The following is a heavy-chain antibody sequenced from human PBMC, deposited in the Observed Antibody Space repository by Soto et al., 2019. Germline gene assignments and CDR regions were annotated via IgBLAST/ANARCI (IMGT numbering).Heavy chain of an antibody. CDR2: IRGSGGGT. V-gene: IGHV3-23*01. J-gene: IGHJ6*02. CDR1: GFPFSMFA. D-gene: IGHD3-10*01. CDR3: AKASGRVHYGMHV. Sequence: EVQVLESGGGSVQPGGSLRLSCAASGFPFSMFAMNWVRQAPGKGLEWVSGIRGSGGGTYYADSVKGRFTISREDSSNMLYLEMNTLRGEDTAVYYCAKASGRVHYGMHVWGQGTTVTVS.